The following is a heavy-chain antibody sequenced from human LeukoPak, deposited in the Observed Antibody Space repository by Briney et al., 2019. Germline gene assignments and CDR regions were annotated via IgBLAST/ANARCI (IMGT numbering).Heavy chain of an antibody. V-gene: IGHV3-53*01. Sequence: HPGGSLRLSCAASGFTVSSNYMSWVRQAPGKGLEWVSVIYSGGSTYYADSVKGRFTISRDNSKSTLYLQMNSLRAEDTAVYYCARDLPLTYCGGDCAPYDAFDIWGQGTMVTVSS. D-gene: IGHD2-21*02. CDR1: GFTVSSNY. J-gene: IGHJ3*02. CDR3: ARDLPLTYCGGDCAPYDAFDI. CDR2: IYSGGST.